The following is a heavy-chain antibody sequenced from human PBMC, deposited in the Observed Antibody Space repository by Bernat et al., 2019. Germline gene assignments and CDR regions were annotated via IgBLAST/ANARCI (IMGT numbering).Heavy chain of an antibody. D-gene: IGHD4-17*01. CDR1: GFTFSSYS. CDR3: ARSDRPSTVTTWVDYYYYYGMDV. V-gene: IGHV3-21*01. CDR2: ISSSSSYI. Sequence: VQLVESGGGLVKPGGSLRLSCAASGFTFSSYSMNWVRQAPGKGLEWVSSISSSSSYIYYADSVKGRFTISRDNAKNSLYLQMNSLRAEDTAVYYYARSDRPSTVTTWVDYYYYYGMDVWGQGTTVTVSS. J-gene: IGHJ6*02.